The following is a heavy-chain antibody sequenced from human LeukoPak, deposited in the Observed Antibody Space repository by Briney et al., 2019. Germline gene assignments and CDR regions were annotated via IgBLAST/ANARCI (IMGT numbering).Heavy chain of an antibody. Sequence: SETLSLTCAVSGGSISSTNWWSWVRQTPGRGLEWIGEIDHSGSSNYNPSLKSRVTISIDKSKNQVSLKLISVTAADTAVYYCARAVTGTYDFWSGYYPNYYYYYMDVWGKGTTVTVSS. V-gene: IGHV4-4*02. CDR3: ARAVTGTYDFWSGYYPNYYYYYMDV. D-gene: IGHD3-3*01. CDR1: GGSISSTNW. J-gene: IGHJ6*03. CDR2: IDHSGSS.